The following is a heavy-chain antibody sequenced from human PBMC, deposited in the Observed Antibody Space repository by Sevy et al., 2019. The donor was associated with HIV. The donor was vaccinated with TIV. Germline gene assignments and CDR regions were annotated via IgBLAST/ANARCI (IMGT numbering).Heavy chain of an antibody. Sequence: SETLSLTCAVSGYSITSGYYWGWIRQPPGKGLEWIGSIYHSGNTYYNSSLKSRVTISVDTSKNQFSLKLTSVTAADTGVYYCARDVGDNYFYYGMDVWGQGITVTVSS. CDR1: GYSITSGYY. J-gene: IGHJ6*02. CDR2: IYHSGNT. V-gene: IGHV4-38-2*02. CDR3: ARDVGDNYFYYGMDV.